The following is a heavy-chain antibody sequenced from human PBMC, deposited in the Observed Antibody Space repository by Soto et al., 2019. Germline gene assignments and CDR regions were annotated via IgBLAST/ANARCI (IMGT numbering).Heavy chain of an antibody. CDR3: ARDSYDILTGYYNAIYFDY. J-gene: IGHJ4*02. Sequence: QSQTLSLTCAISGDSVSSNSAAWNWIRQSPSRGLEWLGRTYYRSKWYNDYAVSVKSRITINPDTSKNQFSLQRNSVTPEDTAVYYCARDSYDILTGYYNAIYFDYWGQGTLVTVSS. CDR1: GDSVSSNSAA. D-gene: IGHD3-9*01. V-gene: IGHV6-1*01. CDR2: TYYRSKWYN.